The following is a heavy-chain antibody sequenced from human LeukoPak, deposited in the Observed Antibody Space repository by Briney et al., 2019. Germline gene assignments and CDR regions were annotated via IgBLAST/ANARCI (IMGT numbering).Heavy chain of an antibody. D-gene: IGHD1-26*01. CDR1: GFTFTSSA. CDR2: IVVGSGNT. J-gene: IGHJ4*02. CDR3: AAVSGLLGDQGPPRDY. V-gene: IGHV1-58*02. Sequence: GASVKVSCKASGFTFTSSAMQWVRQARGQRLEWIGWIVVGSGNTNYAQKFQERVTITRDMSASTAYMELSSLRSEDTAVYYCAAVSGLLGDQGPPRDYWGQGTLVTVSS.